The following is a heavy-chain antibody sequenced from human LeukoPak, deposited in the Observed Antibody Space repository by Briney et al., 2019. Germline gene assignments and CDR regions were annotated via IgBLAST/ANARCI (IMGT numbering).Heavy chain of an antibody. Sequence: GGSLRLSCAASGFSFSNCVMTWVRKAPGKGLEWVGGISGSGGTTYYAASVKGRFTISRDNSKNTVCLQMNSLRAEDTAAYYCAKSLGSRGTDYWGQGTLVTVSS. J-gene: IGHJ4*02. V-gene: IGHV3-23*01. CDR3: AKSLGSRGTDY. D-gene: IGHD2-15*01. CDR2: ISGSGGTT. CDR1: GFSFSNCV.